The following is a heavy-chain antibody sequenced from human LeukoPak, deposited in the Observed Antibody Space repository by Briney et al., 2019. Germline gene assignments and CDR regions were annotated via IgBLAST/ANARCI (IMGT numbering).Heavy chain of an antibody. V-gene: IGHV3-30*02. J-gene: IGHJ4*02. Sequence: GGSLRLSCAASGFTFSSYGMHWVRQAPGKGLEWVAVIWYGGSNKYYADSVKGRFTISRDNSKNTLYLQMNSLRAEDTAVYYCAKTASLPGSGGKGVYYFDYWGQGTLVTVSS. CDR2: IWYGGSNK. CDR3: AKTASLPGSGGKGVYYFDY. D-gene: IGHD4-23*01. CDR1: GFTFSSYG.